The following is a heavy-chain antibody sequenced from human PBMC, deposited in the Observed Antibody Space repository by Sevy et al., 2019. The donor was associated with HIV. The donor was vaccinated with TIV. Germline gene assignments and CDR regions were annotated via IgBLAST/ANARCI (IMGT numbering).Heavy chain of an antibody. CDR2: ITSGGAT. CDR3: AGGYTPMITDLDY. D-gene: IGHD3-16*01. Sequence: GGYLRLSCAASGLSFTTNGMSWVRQAPGKGLEWVAGITSGGATYYADSVKGRFTVSRDNSKNTLYLQLNSLRAHDTAVFYCAGGYTPMITDLDYWGQGTLVSVSS. CDR1: GLSFTTNG. J-gene: IGHJ4*02. V-gene: IGHV3-23*01.